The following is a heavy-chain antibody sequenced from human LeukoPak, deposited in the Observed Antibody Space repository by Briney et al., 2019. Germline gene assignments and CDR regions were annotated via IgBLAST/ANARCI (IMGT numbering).Heavy chain of an antibody. CDR2: ISGSGGNT. CDR3: AKDLLRTIVVITAAGYYFDY. CDR1: GFTFRSYG. Sequence: PGGSLRLSCAASGFTFRSYGMSWVRQAPGKGLEWVSGISGSGGNTYYADSVRGRFTISRDNSKNTLYLQMNSLRAEDTAVYYCAKDLLRTIVVITAAGYYFDYWGQGTLVTVSS. D-gene: IGHD3-22*01. J-gene: IGHJ4*02. V-gene: IGHV3-23*01.